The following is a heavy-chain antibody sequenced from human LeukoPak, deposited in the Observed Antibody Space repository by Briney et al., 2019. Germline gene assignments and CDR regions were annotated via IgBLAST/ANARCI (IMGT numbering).Heavy chain of an antibody. V-gene: IGHV3-21*01. CDR1: GFTFSSYS. Sequence: GSLRLSCAASGFTFSSYSMNWVCQAPGKGLEWVSSISSSSSYIYYADSVKGRFTISRDNAKNSLYLQMNSLRAEDTAVYYCARERTMIVVVLDAFDIWGQGTMVTVSS. CDR3: ARERTMIVVVLDAFDI. D-gene: IGHD3-22*01. J-gene: IGHJ3*02. CDR2: ISSSSSYI.